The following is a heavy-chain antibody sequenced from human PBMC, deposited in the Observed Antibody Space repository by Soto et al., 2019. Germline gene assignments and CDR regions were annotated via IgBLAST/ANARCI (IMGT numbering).Heavy chain of an antibody. V-gene: IGHV4-4*02. CDR3: ARVVRAIVVVPAAIFDL. CDR2: IYHSGST. Sequence: QVQLQESGPGLVKPSGTLSLTCAVSGGSISSSNWWSWVRQPPGKGLEWIGEIYHSGSTDYNPSLKSRVTISVDKSKNQFSLKLSSVTAADTAVYYCARVVRAIVVVPAAIFDLWGRGTLVTVSS. CDR1: GGSISSSNW. J-gene: IGHJ2*01. D-gene: IGHD2-2*01.